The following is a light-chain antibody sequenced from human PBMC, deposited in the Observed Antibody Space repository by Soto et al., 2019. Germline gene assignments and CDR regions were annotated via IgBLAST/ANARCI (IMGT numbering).Light chain of an antibody. J-gene: IGKJ5*01. V-gene: IGKV3D-15*01. CDR3: QQRGQWPIT. Sequence: EIVMTQSPATLSVSPGERATLSCRASQSVNSNYLAWYQQKPGQAPRLLIYGISKRATDIPDRFSGSGSGTEFTLTISSLQPEDSATYYCQQRGQWPITFGQGTRLEIK. CDR1: QSVNSN. CDR2: GIS.